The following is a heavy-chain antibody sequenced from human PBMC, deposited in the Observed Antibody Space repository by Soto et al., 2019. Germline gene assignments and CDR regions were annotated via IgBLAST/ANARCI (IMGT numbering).Heavy chain of an antibody. J-gene: IGHJ4*02. CDR3: ARWAMIGPLIIN. CDR1: GYTFTGYY. Sequence: ASVKVSCKASGYTFTGYYMHWVRQAPGQGLEWMGWINPNSGGTNYAQKFQGRVTMTRDTSSSTAYMELSRLRSDDTAVYYCARWAMIGPLIINWGQGTLVTVSS. D-gene: IGHD3-22*01. CDR2: INPNSGGT. V-gene: IGHV1-2*02.